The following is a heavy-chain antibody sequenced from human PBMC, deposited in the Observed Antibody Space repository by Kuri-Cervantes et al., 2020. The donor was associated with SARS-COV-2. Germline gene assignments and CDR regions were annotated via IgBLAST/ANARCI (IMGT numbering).Heavy chain of an antibody. CDR3: ARELMVYLDY. CDR2: IKKNGDNT. D-gene: IGHD2-8*01. V-gene: IGHV3-20*04. J-gene: IGHJ4*02. Sequence: GGSLRLSCTASGVTFADYGMSWVRQVPGKGLEWVSGIKKNGDNTDYADSVKGRFTISRDNSKNTLYLQMNSLRAEDTAVYYCARELMVYLDYWGQGTLVTVSS. CDR1: GVTFADYG.